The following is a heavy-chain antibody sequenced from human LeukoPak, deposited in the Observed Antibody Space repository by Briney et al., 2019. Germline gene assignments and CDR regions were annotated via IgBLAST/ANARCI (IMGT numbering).Heavy chain of an antibody. Sequence: GGSLRLSCVVSGITFSGYSMIWVRQAPGKGLEWLSFMTTSGNTIFYAETVKDRFTISRDNAKKSLYLQMNSLRDEDTAVYYCARVGGATAVTMYFEYWGQGSLVPVTS. J-gene: IGHJ4*02. CDR1: GITFSGYS. CDR3: ARVGGATAVTMYFEY. CDR2: MTTSGNTI. V-gene: IGHV3-48*02. D-gene: IGHD1-26*01.